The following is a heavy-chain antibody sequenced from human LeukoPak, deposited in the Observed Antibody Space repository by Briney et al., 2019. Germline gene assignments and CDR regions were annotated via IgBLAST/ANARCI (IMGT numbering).Heavy chain of an antibody. CDR2: INHSGST. CDR1: GGSFSGYY. V-gene: IGHV4-34*01. D-gene: IGHD5-24*01. J-gene: IGHJ4*02. CDR3: ARHKEMATIDY. Sequence: PSETLSLTCAVYGGSFSGYYRSRIRQPPGKGLEWIGEINHSGSTNYNPSLKSRVTISVDTSKNQFSLKLSSVTAADTAVYYCARHKEMATIDYWGQGTLVTVSS.